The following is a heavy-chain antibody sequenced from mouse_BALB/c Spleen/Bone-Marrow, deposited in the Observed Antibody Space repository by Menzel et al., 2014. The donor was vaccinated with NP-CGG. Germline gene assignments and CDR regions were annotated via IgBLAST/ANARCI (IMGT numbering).Heavy chain of an antibody. CDR2: IAPANGNT. V-gene: IGHV14-3*02. D-gene: IGHD1-3*01. CDR1: GFNIKDAY. Sequence: DVKLVESGAEPVKPGASVKLSCTASGFNIKDAYMHWVKQRPAQGLEWIGRIAPANGNTEYDPKFLDKATITADTSSNTAYLQLSSLTSEDTAVYYCARSPGEVNYWGQGTLVTVSA. J-gene: IGHJ3*01. CDR3: ARSPGEVNY.